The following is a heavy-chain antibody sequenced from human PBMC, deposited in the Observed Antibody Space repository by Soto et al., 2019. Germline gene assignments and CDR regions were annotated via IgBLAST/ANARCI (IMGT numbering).Heavy chain of an antibody. V-gene: IGHV1-8*01. D-gene: IGHD3-10*01. J-gene: IGHJ4*02. CDR2: MNPNSGNT. CDR1: GYTFTSYD. CDR3: ARAVRMVRGGEGDY. Sequence: ASVKVSCKASGYTFTSYDINWVRQATGQGLEWMGWMNPNSGNTGYAQKFQGRVTMTRNTSISTAYMELSSLRSEDTAVYYCARAVRMVRGGEGDYWGQGTLVTVSS.